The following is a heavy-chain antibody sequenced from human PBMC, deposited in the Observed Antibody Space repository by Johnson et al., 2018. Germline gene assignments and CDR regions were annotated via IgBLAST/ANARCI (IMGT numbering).Heavy chain of an antibody. Sequence: QVQLQESGPGLVKPSETLSLTCGVSGTSIRSNYWTWIRQPPGKGLECIGYIYYSGNTNYNPSLKSRVTISVDTSKNQFSLKLSSVTAADPAVYYCARVPPYYYYIDVWGKGTTVTVSS. CDR1: GTSIRSNY. J-gene: IGHJ6*03. CDR3: ARVPPYYYYIDV. V-gene: IGHV4-59*01. CDR2: IYYSGNT.